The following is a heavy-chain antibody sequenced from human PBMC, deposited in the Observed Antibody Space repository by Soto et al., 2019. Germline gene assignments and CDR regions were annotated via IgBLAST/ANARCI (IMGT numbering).Heavy chain of an antibody. Sequence: GGSLRLSCAASGFTFGSHPMSWVRQAPEKGLEWVAGISDGGDLTYNADSVRGRFTISRDNSRNTLYLQMNSLRAEDTAVYYCARRVIGSSRAFDIWGQGTMVTVSS. CDR2: ISDGGDLT. CDR1: GFTFGSHP. CDR3: ARRVIGSSRAFDI. J-gene: IGHJ3*02. V-gene: IGHV3-23*01. D-gene: IGHD3-10*01.